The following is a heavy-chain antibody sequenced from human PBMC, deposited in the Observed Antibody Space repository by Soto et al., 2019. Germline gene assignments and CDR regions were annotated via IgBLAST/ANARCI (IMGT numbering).Heavy chain of an antibody. CDR3: AKDLWHYDFWSGYRPANPFDY. J-gene: IGHJ4*02. D-gene: IGHD3-3*01. CDR2: IVGDASSI. CDR1: GFTFRTYA. V-gene: IGHV3-23*01. Sequence: GGSLRLSCAAYGFTFRTYAMNWVRQAPGKGLEWVAVIVGDASSIDYADSVKGRFTISRDNSKNILYLQMTSLRVEDTATYFCAKDLWHYDFWSGYRPANPFDYWGQGTLVTVSS.